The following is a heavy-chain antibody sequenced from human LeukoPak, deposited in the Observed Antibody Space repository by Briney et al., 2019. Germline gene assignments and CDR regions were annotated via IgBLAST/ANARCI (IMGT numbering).Heavy chain of an antibody. J-gene: IGHJ4*02. V-gene: IGHV3-53*01. CDR3: ARGYPAMVSAPDY. CDR2: IYSGGST. D-gene: IGHD5-18*01. Sequence: GGSLRLSCAASEFTVSSNYMSWVRQAPGKGLEWVSVIYSGGSTYYADSVKGRFTISRDNSKNTLYLQMNSLRAEDTAVYYCARGYPAMVSAPDYWGQGTLVTVSS. CDR1: EFTVSSNY.